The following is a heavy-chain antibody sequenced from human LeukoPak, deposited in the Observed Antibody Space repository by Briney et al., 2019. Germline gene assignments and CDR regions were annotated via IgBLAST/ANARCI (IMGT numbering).Heavy chain of an antibody. J-gene: IGHJ4*02. V-gene: IGHV1/OR15-1*04. Sequence: ASVKVSCKASGYTLTDFYMHWVRQAPGQGLEWMGLIIPNSGGTTYQQKFQGRVTMTRDTPTSTVYMELNSLRSEDTAMYYCTRDHSSGYPPFDYWGQGTLLTVSS. D-gene: IGHD3-22*01. CDR1: GYTLTDFY. CDR3: TRDHSSGYPPFDY. CDR2: IIPNSGGT.